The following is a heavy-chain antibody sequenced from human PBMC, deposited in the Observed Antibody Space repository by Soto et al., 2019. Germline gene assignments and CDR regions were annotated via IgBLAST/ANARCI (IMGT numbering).Heavy chain of an antibody. CDR1: GFTFSDYG. D-gene: IGHD6-19*01. J-gene: IGHJ4*02. Sequence: GSLRLSCAASGFTFSDYGMSWVRQAPGKGLEGVAVVSGSGGSTSYADSVKGRFTISRDNAKNTLYLQMNSLRAEDTAVYYCATRPDGEQWLVLDYFDYWGQGTLVTVSS. CDR3: ATRPDGEQWLVLDYFDY. V-gene: IGHV3-23*01. CDR2: VSGSGGST.